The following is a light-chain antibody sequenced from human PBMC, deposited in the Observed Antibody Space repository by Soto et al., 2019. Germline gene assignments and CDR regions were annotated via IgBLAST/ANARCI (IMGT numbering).Light chain of an antibody. CDR2: ATS. J-gene: IGKJ3*01. CDR3: QQTHRLPLS. CDR1: QGVGGW. V-gene: IGKV1-12*01. Sequence: IQRSQSPSSVSASVGDRVTMTCRASQGVGGWLAWYQQKPGKVPKLLIYATSSLHSGVPSRFSGSGSGTDFTLSISSLQPEDFATYYCQQTHRLPLSFGPAIKVD.